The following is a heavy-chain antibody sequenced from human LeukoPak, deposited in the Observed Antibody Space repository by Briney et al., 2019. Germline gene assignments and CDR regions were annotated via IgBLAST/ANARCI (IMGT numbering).Heavy chain of an antibody. V-gene: IGHV4-38-2*02. CDR1: GYSISSGYY. Sequence: SETLSLTCTVSGYSISSGYYWGWIRQPPGKGMEWIGSIFHSGSTYYNPPLKSRVTISVDTSKNQFSLKLSSVTAADTAVYYCARAEYDDYYYYGMDVWGQGTTVTVSS. CDR2: IFHSGST. J-gene: IGHJ6*02. D-gene: IGHD3-22*01. CDR3: ARAEYDDYYYYGMDV.